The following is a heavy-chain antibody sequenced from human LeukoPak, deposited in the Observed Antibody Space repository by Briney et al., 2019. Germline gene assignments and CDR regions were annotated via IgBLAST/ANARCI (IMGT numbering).Heavy chain of an antibody. J-gene: IGHJ5*02. D-gene: IGHD3-22*01. V-gene: IGHV4-34*01. CDR3: ARAGRITMIVVAGGPFDP. CDR2: INHSGST. CDR1: GGSFSGYY. Sequence: PETLSLTCAVYGGSFSGYYWSWIRQPPGKGLEWIGEINHSGSTNYNPSLKSRVTISVDTSKNQFSLKLSSVTAADTAVYYCARAGRITMIVVAGGPFDPWGQGTLVTVSS.